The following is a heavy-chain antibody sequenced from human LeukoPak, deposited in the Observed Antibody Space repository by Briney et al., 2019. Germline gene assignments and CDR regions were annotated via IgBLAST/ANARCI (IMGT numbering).Heavy chain of an antibody. Sequence: ASVKVSCKASGYTFTSYDINWVRRATGQGLEWMGWMNPNSGNTGYAQKFQGRVTMTRNTSISTAYMELSSLRSEDTAVYYCATRGGYSSSWYYYYYYMDVWGKGTTVNVSS. CDR2: MNPNSGNT. J-gene: IGHJ6*03. CDR1: GYTFTSYD. CDR3: ATRGGYSSSWYYYYYYMDV. D-gene: IGHD6-13*01. V-gene: IGHV1-8*01.